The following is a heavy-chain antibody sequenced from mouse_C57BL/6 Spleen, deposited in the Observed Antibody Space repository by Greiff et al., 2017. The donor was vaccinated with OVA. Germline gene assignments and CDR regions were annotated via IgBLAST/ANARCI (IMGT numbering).Heavy chain of an antibody. CDR1: GYTFTDYD. CDR3: TRDYGSSYNYFDY. D-gene: IGHD1-1*01. V-gene: IGHV1-15*01. CDR2: IDPVTGGP. Sequence: QVQLQQSGAELVRPGASVTLSCKASGYTFTDYDMPWVKQTPVNGLEWIGAIDPVTGGPSYNQKFQGTSILTADKSSSTAYMELRSLTSEDSAVDSGTRDYGSSYNYFDYWGQGTTLTVSS. J-gene: IGHJ2*01.